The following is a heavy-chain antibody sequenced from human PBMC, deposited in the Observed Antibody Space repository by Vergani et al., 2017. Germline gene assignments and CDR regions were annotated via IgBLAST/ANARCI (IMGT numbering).Heavy chain of an antibody. Sequence: QVQLVESGGGVVQPGRSLRLSCAASGFTFSSYGMHWVRQAPGKGLEWVAVIWYDGSNEYYADSVKGRFTISRDNSKNTLYLQMNSLRAEDTAVYYCAREGIAVAASLDYWGQGTLVTVSS. J-gene: IGHJ4*02. D-gene: IGHD6-19*01. CDR2: IWYDGSNE. V-gene: IGHV3-33*01. CDR1: GFTFSSYG. CDR3: AREGIAVAASLDY.